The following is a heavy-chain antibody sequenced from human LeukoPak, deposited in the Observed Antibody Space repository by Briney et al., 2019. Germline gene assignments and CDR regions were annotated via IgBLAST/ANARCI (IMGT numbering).Heavy chain of an antibody. CDR1: GGSISSHY. CDR2: IYYSGST. V-gene: IGHV4-59*11. J-gene: IGHJ3*02. D-gene: IGHD1-26*01. CDR3: AAGGSGSYPDAFDI. Sequence: PSETLSLTCTVSGGSISSHYWSWIRQPPGKGLEWIGYIYYSGSTNYNPSLKSRVTISVDTSKNQFSLKLSSVTAADTAVYYCAAGGSGSYPDAFDIWGQGTMVTVSS.